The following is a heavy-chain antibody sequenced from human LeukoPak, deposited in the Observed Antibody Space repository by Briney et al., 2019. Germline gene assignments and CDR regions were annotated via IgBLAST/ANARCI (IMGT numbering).Heavy chain of an antibody. CDR1: GYTFTSYA. CDR2: INAGNGNT. D-gene: IGHD3-22*01. Sequence: ASVKVSCKASGYTFTSYAMHWVRQAPGQRLEWMGWINAGNGNTKYSQKFQGRVTITRDTSISTAYMELSRLRSDDTAVYYCARGATMNYFDYWGQGTLVTVSS. CDR3: ARGATMNYFDY. J-gene: IGHJ4*02. V-gene: IGHV1-3*01.